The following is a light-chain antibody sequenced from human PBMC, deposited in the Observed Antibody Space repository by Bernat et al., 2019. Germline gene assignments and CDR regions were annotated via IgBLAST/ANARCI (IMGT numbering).Light chain of an antibody. J-gene: IGLJ1*01. Sequence: SYELTQPPSVSVSPGQTASITCSEDKLGEKYVCWYQQKPGQSPVMVIYQDSKRPSGITERISGSKSGNTATLTISGTQALDEADYYCQAWDSSTASYVFGSGTKVTDL. CDR3: QAWDSSTASYV. CDR2: QDS. CDR1: KLGEKY. V-gene: IGLV3-1*01.